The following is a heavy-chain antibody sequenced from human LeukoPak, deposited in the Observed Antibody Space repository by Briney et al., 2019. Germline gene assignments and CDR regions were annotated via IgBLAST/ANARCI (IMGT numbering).Heavy chain of an antibody. CDR2: IYHSGST. CDR3: ARQITEDSHFDY. CDR1: GGSISSYY. D-gene: IGHD2-15*01. J-gene: IGHJ4*02. Sequence: SETLSLTCTVPGGSISSYYWSWIRQPPGKGLEWIGSIYHSGSTYYNPSLKSRVTISVDTSKNQFSLKLSSVTAADTAVYYCARQITEDSHFDYWGQGTLVTVSS. V-gene: IGHV4-59*08.